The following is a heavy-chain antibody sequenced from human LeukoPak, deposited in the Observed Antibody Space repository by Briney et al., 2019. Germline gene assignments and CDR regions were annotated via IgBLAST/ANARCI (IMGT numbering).Heavy chain of an antibody. CDR3: ARFADRGYCSSTSCPPLGMDV. Sequence: GSLRLSCAASGFTFSSYAMSWVRQAPGKGLEWIGEINHSGSTNYNPSLKSRVTISVDTSKNQFSLKLSSVTAADTAVYYCARFADRGYCSSTSCPPLGMDVWGQGTTVTVSS. V-gene: IGHV4-34*01. J-gene: IGHJ6*02. CDR1: GFTFSSYA. D-gene: IGHD2-2*01. CDR2: INHSGST.